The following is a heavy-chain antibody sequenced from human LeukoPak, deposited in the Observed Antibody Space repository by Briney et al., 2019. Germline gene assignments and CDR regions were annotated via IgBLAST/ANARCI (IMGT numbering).Heavy chain of an antibody. Sequence: SSETLSLTCTVSGGSVSSGSYYWSWIRQPPGKGLEWIGYIYYSGSTNYNPSLKSRVTISVDTSKNQFSLKLSSVTAADTAVYYCAECTTVTTGWGYLQHWGQGTLVTVSS. CDR3: AECTTVTTGWGYLQH. CDR1: GGSVSSGSYY. V-gene: IGHV4-61*01. D-gene: IGHD4-17*01. CDR2: IYYSGST. J-gene: IGHJ1*01.